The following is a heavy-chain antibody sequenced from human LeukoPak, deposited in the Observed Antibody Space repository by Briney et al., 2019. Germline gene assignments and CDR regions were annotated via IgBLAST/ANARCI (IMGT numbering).Heavy chain of an antibody. CDR2: INHSGST. V-gene: IGHV4-34*01. D-gene: IGHD5-12*01. J-gene: IGHJ4*02. CDR1: GESFSGYY. CDR3: ASAIVATISVDY. Sequence: SETLSLTCAVYGESFSGYYWSWIRQPTGKGLEWIGEINHSGSTNYNPSLKSRVTISVDTSKNQFSLKLSSVTAADTAVYYCASAIVATISVDYWRQGTLVTVSS.